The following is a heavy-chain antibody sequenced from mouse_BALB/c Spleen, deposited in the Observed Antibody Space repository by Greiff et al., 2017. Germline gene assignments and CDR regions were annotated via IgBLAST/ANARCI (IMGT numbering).Heavy chain of an antibody. Sequence: EVHLVESGGGLVKPGGSLKLSCAASGFTFSSYAMSWVRQTPEKRLEWVATISSGGSYTYYPDSVKGRFTISRDNAKNTLYLQMSSLRSEDTAMYYCARQEDTTATFFAYWGQGTLVTVSA. J-gene: IGHJ3*01. CDR1: GFTFSSYA. V-gene: IGHV5-9-3*01. CDR2: ISSGGSYT. CDR3: ARQEDTTATFFAY. D-gene: IGHD1-2*01.